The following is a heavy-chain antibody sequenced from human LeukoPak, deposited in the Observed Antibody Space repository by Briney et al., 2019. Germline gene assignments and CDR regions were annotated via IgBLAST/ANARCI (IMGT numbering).Heavy chain of an antibody. D-gene: IGHD5-12*01. V-gene: IGHV1-2*02. Sequence: ASVKVSCKASGYTFTGYYMHWVRQAPGQGVEWMAWINPNSGGTNYAQKFQGRFTMTRDTYISTVYMELSRLRSGDTAVYYCARSVVATISVPYYFDYGGQGTLVTVSS. CDR2: INPNSGGT. J-gene: IGHJ4*02. CDR1: GYTFTGYY. CDR3: ARSVVATISVPYYFDY.